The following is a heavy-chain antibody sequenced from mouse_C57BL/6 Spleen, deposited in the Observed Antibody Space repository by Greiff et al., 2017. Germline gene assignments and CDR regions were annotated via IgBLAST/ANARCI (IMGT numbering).Heavy chain of an antibody. D-gene: IGHD3-2*02. V-gene: IGHV1-82*01. CDR2: IYPGDGDT. Sequence: QVQLQQSGPELVKPGASVKISCKASGYAFSSSWMNWVKQRPGKGLEWIGRIYPGDGDTNYNGKFKGKATLTADKSSSTAYMQLSSLTSEDSAVYFCAREDSAQAPFAYWGKGTLVTVSA. J-gene: IGHJ3*01. CDR3: AREDSAQAPFAY. CDR1: GYAFSSSW.